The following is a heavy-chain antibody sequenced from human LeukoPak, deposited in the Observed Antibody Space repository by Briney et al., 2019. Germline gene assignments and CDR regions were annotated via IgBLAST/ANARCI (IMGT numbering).Heavy chain of an antibody. V-gene: IGHV4-31*03. CDR2: IYYSGST. J-gene: IGHJ4*02. CDR3: ARDRSYSSGWPRAVI. CDR1: GGSISSGGYY. Sequence: PSQTLSLTCTVSGGSISSGGYYWSWIRQHPGKGLEWIGYIYYSGSTYYNPSLKSRVTISVDTSKNQFSLKLSSVTAADTAVYSCARDRSYSSGWPRAVIWGQGTLVTVSS. D-gene: IGHD6-19*01.